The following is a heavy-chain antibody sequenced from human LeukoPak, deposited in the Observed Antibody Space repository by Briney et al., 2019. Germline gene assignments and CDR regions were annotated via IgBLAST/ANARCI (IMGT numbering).Heavy chain of an antibody. CDR2: ISYDGSNK. Sequence: GRSLRLSCAASGFTFSSYALHWVRQAPGAGLEWVAVISYDGSNKYYADSVKGRFTISRDNSKNTLYLQMNSLRAEDTAVYYCARAEFYDILTCYVDYWGQGTLVTVSS. D-gene: IGHD3-9*01. J-gene: IGHJ4*02. V-gene: IGHV3-30-3*01. CDR1: GFTFSSYA. CDR3: ARAEFYDILTCYVDY.